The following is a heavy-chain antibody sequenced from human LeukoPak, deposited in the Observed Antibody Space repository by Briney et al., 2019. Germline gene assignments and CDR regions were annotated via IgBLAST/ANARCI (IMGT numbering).Heavy chain of an antibody. J-gene: IGHJ4*02. CDR2: IYYSGST. Sequence: SETLSLTCTVSGGSISSSIYYWGWIRQPPGKGLEWIGSIYYSGSTYYNPSLKSRVTISVDTSKNQFSLKLSSVTAADTAVYYCARTIAGGYCSGGSCFYDYWGRGTLVTVSS. CDR3: ARTIAGGYCSGGSCFYDY. V-gene: IGHV4-39*01. D-gene: IGHD2-15*01. CDR1: GGSISSSIYY.